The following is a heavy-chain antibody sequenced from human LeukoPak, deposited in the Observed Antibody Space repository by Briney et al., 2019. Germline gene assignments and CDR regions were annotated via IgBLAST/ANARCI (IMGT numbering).Heavy chain of an antibody. CDR3: ARGEYDSSAYWGYYFEN. Sequence: PSETLSLTCTVSGVSISTGSYYWSWIRQPAGKGLEWIGRIYSSGSTNYSPSFKSRVTISVDTSKNQFSLKLSSVTAADTAVYYCARGEYDSSAYWGYYFENWGQRTLVTVSS. J-gene: IGHJ4*02. V-gene: IGHV4-61*02. CDR1: GVSISTGSYY. CDR2: IYSSGST. D-gene: IGHD3-22*01.